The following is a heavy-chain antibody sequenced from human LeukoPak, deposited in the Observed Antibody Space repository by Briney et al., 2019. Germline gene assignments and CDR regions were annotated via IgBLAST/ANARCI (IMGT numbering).Heavy chain of an antibody. Sequence: PETLSLTCTVSGGSISSYYWSWIRQPPGKGLEWIGYIYYSGSTNYNPSLKSRVTISVDTSKNQFSLKLSSVTAADTAVYYCARETGSSSRGNDYWGQGTLVTVSS. CDR2: IYYSGST. V-gene: IGHV4-59*01. CDR3: ARETGSSSRGNDY. D-gene: IGHD6-13*01. J-gene: IGHJ4*02. CDR1: GGSISSYY.